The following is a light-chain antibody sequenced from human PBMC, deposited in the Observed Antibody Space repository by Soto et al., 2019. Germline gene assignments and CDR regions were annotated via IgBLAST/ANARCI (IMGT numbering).Light chain of an antibody. Sequence: DIQMTQSPSTLSASVGDRVTITCRASESISSWLAWYQQKPGKAPKLLIYKASNLESGVPSRFSGSGSGTDFTLTISSLQSEDFTLYYCQQYNNWPPTWTFGQGTKVDIK. CDR2: KAS. J-gene: IGKJ1*01. V-gene: IGKV1-5*03. CDR3: QQYNNWPPTWT. CDR1: ESISSW.